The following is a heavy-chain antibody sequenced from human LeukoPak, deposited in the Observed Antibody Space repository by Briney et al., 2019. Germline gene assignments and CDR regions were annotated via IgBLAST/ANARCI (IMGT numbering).Heavy chain of an antibody. CDR1: GFTFSSNY. V-gene: IGHV3-53*01. CDR3: ARDNRYGDYSRRYYYGMDV. D-gene: IGHD4-17*01. CDR2: IYSGGST. J-gene: IGHJ6*02. Sequence: RGSLRLSCAASGFTFSSNYMSWVRQAPGKGLEWVSVIYSGGSTYYADSVKGRFTISRDNSKNTLYLQMNSLRAEDTAVYYCARDNRYGDYSRRYYYGMDVWGQGTTVTVSS.